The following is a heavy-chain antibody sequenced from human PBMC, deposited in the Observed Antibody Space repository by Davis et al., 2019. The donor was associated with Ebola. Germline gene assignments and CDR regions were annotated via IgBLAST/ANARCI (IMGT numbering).Heavy chain of an antibody. CDR2: IYRDGSEK. CDR3: ARVLGWPL. J-gene: IGHJ2*01. V-gene: IGHV3-7*01. D-gene: IGHD2-21*01. Sequence: GESLKISCAASGFTFDNFWMSWVRQAPGKGLEWVANIYRDGSEKYYVDSVKGRFTISRDNSKNTLYLQMNSLRAEDTAVYYCARVLGWPLWGRGTLVTVSS. CDR1: GFTFDNFW.